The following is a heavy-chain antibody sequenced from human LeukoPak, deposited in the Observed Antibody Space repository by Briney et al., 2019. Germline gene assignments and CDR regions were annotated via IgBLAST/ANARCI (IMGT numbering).Heavy chain of an antibody. CDR3: AGENMRRYSYGYAH. CDR1: GGSYSGYY. D-gene: IGHD5-18*01. Sequence: SETLSLTCPVNGGSYSGYYWSGIGQPPGKGLEWIGEINHSGSTNYNSSLKSRVTISVDTSKNQFSLKVSSVTAADTAVYYCAGENMRRYSYGYAHGGQGTLVTVSS. V-gene: IGHV4-34*01. J-gene: IGHJ4*02. CDR2: INHSGST.